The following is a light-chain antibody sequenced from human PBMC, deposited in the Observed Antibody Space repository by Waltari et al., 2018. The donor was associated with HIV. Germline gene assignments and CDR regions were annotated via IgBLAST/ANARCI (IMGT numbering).Light chain of an antibody. CDR1: SSDVGGYNY. Sequence: QSALTQPPSASGSHGQSVTISCTGTSSDVGGYNYVSWYQQHPGKVPKLMIYEVSKRPSGVPDRFSGSKSGNTASLTVSGLQAEDEADYYCSSYAGSNNLLFGGGTKLTVL. V-gene: IGLV2-8*01. J-gene: IGLJ2*01. CDR3: SSYAGSNNLL. CDR2: EVS.